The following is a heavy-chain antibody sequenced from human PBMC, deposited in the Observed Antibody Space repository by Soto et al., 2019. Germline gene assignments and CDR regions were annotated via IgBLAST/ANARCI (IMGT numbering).Heavy chain of an antibody. J-gene: IGHJ5*02. Sequence: PSETLSLTCTVSGGSISSGGYYWTWIRQYPGKGLEWIGYIYYSGSTNYNPSLKSRVTISVDTSKNQFSLILSSVTAADTAVYYCARDHSPTDEHRIAAAGTWWFDPWGQGTLVTVSS. CDR3: ARDHSPTDEHRIAAAGTWWFDP. D-gene: IGHD6-13*01. CDR2: IYYSGST. CDR1: GGSISSGGYY. V-gene: IGHV4-61*08.